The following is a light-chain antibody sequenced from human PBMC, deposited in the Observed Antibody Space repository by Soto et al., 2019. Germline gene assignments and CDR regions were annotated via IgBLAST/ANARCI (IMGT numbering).Light chain of an antibody. Sequence: QSALTQPASVSGSPGQSITISYTGTISDIGGYNFISWYQHHPGKAPKLVIYDVNNRPSGISYRFSGSKSGNTASLTISGLQAEDEADYYCASYTRTTTLVFGGGTKVTVL. V-gene: IGLV2-14*01. CDR1: ISDIGGYNF. J-gene: IGLJ2*01. CDR3: ASYTRTTTLV. CDR2: DVN.